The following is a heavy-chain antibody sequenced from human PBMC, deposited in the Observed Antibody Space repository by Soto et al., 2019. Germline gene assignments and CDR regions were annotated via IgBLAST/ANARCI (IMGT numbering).Heavy chain of an antibody. J-gene: IGHJ4*02. CDR1: GFTFSNYA. CDR2: ISASGGST. V-gene: IGHV3-23*01. CDR3: AKSSDYGDNFFDY. D-gene: IGHD4-17*01. Sequence: GGSLRLSCAASGFTFSNYAMSWVRQAPGKGLEWVSAISASGGSTYYADSVKGRFTISRDNSKNTLYLQMNSLRAEDTAVYFCAKSSDYGDNFFDYWGQGTLVTVSS.